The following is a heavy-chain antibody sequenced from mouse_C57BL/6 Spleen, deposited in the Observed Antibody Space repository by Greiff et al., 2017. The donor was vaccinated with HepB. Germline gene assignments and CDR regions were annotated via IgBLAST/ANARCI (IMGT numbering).Heavy chain of an antibody. CDR1: GFTFSSYA. CDR3: ARDRPYYYGSSYAMDY. J-gene: IGHJ4*01. V-gene: IGHV5-4*01. Sequence: EVKVVESGGGLVKPGGSLKLSCAASGFTFSSYAMSWVRQTPEKRLEWVATISDGGSYTYYPDNVKGRFTISRDNAKNNLYLQMSHLKSEDTAMYDCARDRPYYYGSSYAMDYWGQGTSVTVSS. D-gene: IGHD1-1*01. CDR2: ISDGGSYT.